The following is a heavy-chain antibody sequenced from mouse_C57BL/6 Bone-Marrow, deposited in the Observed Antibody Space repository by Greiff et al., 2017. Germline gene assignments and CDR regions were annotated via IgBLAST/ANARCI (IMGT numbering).Heavy chain of an antibody. J-gene: IGHJ3*01. D-gene: IGHD2-4*01. CDR2: IDPENGDT. CDR1: GFNIKDDY. CDR3: TRDYDYDGLCAY. V-gene: IGHV14-4*01. Sequence: VQLKQSGAELVRPGASVKLSCTASGFNIKDDYMHWVKQRPEQGLEWIGWIDPENGDTEYASKFQGKATITADTSSNTGYLQISSLTSENTAVYYCTRDYDYDGLCAYWGQGTLVTVSA.